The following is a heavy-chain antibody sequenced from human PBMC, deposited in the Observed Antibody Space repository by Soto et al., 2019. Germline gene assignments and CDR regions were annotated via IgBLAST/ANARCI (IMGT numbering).Heavy chain of an antibody. D-gene: IGHD6-19*01. CDR1: GGSISTSAYY. Sequence: PSETLSLTCTVSGGSISTSAYYWGWIRQPPGKGLEWIGTIYYSGTSYHNPSLRSRVTISVDTSKNQFSLTLTSVTAADTAVYYFARVGRGYSSGWYPNWFDPWGQGTLVTVSS. CDR2: IYYSGTS. CDR3: ARVGRGYSSGWYPNWFDP. V-gene: IGHV4-39*02. J-gene: IGHJ5*02.